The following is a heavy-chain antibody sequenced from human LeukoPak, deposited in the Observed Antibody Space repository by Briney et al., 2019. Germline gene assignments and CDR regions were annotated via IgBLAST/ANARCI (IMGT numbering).Heavy chain of an antibody. CDR2: INHSGST. J-gene: IGHJ4*02. Sequence: GSLRLSCAASGFPFSSYAMTWIRQPPGKGLEWIGEINHSGSTNYNPSLKSRVTISVDTSKNQFSLKLSSVTAADTAVYYCARVAPGSTSYHIDYWGQGTLVTVSS. CDR1: GFPFSSYA. CDR3: ARVAPGSTSYHIDY. V-gene: IGHV4-34*01. D-gene: IGHD2-2*01.